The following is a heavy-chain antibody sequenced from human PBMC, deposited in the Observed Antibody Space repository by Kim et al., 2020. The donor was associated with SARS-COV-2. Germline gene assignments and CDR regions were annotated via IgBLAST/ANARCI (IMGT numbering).Heavy chain of an antibody. J-gene: IGHJ6*02. CDR3: ARGGSSWFEGAFYGMDV. Sequence: GGSLRLSCAASGFTFSSYDMHWVRQATGKGLEWVSAIGTAGDTYYPGSVKGRFTISRENAKNSLYLQMNSLRAGDTAVYYCARGGSSWFEGAFYGMDVWGQGTTVTVSS. CDR2: IGTAGDT. CDR1: GFTFSSYD. V-gene: IGHV3-13*04. D-gene: IGHD6-13*01.